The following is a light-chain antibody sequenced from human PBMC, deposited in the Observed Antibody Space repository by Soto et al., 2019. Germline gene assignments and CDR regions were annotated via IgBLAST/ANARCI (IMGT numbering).Light chain of an antibody. CDR3: QQYNTWPS. CDR1: QSVSSN. Sequence: EIVMTQSPATLSVSPGDRATLSCRASQSVSSNLAWYQQRPGQAPRLLMYGASTRASGIAARFSGSGSGTEFTLTISSLQSEDFALYYCQQYNTWPSFGQGTKVE. V-gene: IGKV3-15*01. CDR2: GAS. J-gene: IGKJ1*01.